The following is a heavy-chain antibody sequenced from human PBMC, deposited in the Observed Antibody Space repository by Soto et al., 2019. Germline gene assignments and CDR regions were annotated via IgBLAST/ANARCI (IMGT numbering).Heavy chain of an antibody. Sequence: EVQLVESGGGLVQPGRSLRLSCAASGFTYADYDMHVVRQAPGKGLEWVSAISWNSGRTAYADSVKGRFTISRDNAKNCLYLRVNSLRAEDTALYHCAKGRGGSYGGDSCDYWGQGTLVTVSS. CDR2: ISWNSGRT. J-gene: IGHJ4*02. CDR3: AKGRGGSYGGDSCDY. D-gene: IGHD1-26*01. V-gene: IGHV3-9*01. CDR1: GFTYADYD.